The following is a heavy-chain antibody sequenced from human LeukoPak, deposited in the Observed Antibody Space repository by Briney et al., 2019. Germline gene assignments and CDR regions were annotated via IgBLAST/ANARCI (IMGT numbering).Heavy chain of an antibody. Sequence: KPGGSLRLSCAASGFYFSSYWMNWVRQAPGKGLEWVSSISSSSSYIYYADSVKGRFTISRDNAKNSLYLQMNSLRAEDTAVYYCAREATYYYDSSGPDLVGFDYWGQGTLVTVSS. J-gene: IGHJ4*02. CDR2: ISSSSSYI. V-gene: IGHV3-21*01. D-gene: IGHD3-22*01. CDR1: GFYFSSYW. CDR3: AREATYYYDSSGPDLVGFDY.